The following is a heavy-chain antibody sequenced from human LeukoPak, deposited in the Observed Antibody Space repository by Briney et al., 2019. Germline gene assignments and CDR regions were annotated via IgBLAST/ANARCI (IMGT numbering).Heavy chain of an antibody. CDR1: ELTFTNYW. CDR2: IKPKTDGETT. J-gene: IGHJ4*02. Sequence: PGGSLRLSCAITELTFTNYWKNWVRQAPGKGLEWVGRIKPKTDGETTEYAAPVKDRFSISRDDSKSMMYLQMNSLKTEDTAVYYCITPLPYSAQGGQGTLVTVSS. CDR3: ITPLPYSAQ. V-gene: IGHV3-15*07. D-gene: IGHD2-21*01.